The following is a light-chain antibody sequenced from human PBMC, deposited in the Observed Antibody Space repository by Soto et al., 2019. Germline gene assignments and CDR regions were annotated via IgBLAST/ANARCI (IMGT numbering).Light chain of an antibody. V-gene: IGLV2-14*03. J-gene: IGLJ1*01. CDR2: DVS. CDR3: SSYATSSTLDV. CDR1: SSDIGGYDY. Sequence: QSALTQPASVSGSAGQSITISCTGTSSDIGGYDYVSWYQHHPGKAPRLILYDVSNRPSGVSNRFSGSKSGNTASLTISGLQAEDEAEYYCSSYATSSTLDVFGTWTKLTVL.